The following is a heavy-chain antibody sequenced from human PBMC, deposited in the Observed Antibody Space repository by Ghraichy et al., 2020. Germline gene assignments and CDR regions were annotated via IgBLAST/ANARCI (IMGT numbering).Heavy chain of an antibody. J-gene: IGHJ4*02. D-gene: IGHD1-26*01. CDR3: AKDEPYYSDGTRFYFDF. V-gene: IGHV3-30*02. Sequence: GGSLRLSCAASGFSFSSYGMHWVRQAPGKGLEWVAFISNDENERNYVDSVKGRFTVSRDNSKNSLSLQMSSLRTEDTAVYYCAKDEPYYSDGTRFYFDFWGLGTLVTVSS. CDR2: ISNDENER. CDR1: GFSFSSYG.